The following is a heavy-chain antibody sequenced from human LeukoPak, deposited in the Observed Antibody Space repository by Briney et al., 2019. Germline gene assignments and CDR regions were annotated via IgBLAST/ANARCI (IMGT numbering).Heavy chain of an antibody. Sequence: PGGSLRLSCAASGFIFSSYWMHWVRQALGKGLVWVSRINSDGSSTSYADSVKGRFTISRDNAKNTLYLQMNSLRAEDTAVYYCARRVVVPAAPYYFDYWGQGTLVTVSS. CDR1: GFIFSSYW. D-gene: IGHD2-2*01. CDR3: ARRVVVPAAPYYFDY. CDR2: INSDGSST. J-gene: IGHJ4*02. V-gene: IGHV3-74*01.